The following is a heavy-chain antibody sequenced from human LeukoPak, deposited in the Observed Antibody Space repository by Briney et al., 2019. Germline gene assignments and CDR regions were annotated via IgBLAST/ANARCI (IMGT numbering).Heavy chain of an antibody. CDR3: AKEGTASKPSDLDY. D-gene: IGHD1-1*01. V-gene: IGHV3-30*02. CDR2: IRYDGTIK. CDR1: GFTFTDYG. Sequence: PGGSLRLSCAASGFTFTDYGIHWVRQAPGKGLEWVAFIRYDGTIKYYADSVKGRFTTSRDNSRNTLYLQMNSLRTEDTAVYYCAKEGTASKPSDLDYWGQGTLVTVSS. J-gene: IGHJ4*02.